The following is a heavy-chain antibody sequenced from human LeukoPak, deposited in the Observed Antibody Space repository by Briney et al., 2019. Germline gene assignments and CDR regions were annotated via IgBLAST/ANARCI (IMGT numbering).Heavy chain of an antibody. J-gene: IGHJ6*04. CDR1: GFTFSSYS. CDR2: ISSSSSHI. CDR3: ARDIPMITFGGVIGEYYYGMDV. D-gene: IGHD3-16*01. V-gene: IGHV3-21*01. Sequence: GGSLRLSCAASGFTFSSYSMNWVRQAPGKGLEWVSSISSSSSHIYYADSVKGRFAISRDYAKNSLYLQMNSLRAEDTAVYYCARDIPMITFGGVIGEYYYGMDVWGKGTTVTVSS.